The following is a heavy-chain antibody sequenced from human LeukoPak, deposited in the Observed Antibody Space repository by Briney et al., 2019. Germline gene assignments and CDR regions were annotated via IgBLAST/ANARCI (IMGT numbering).Heavy chain of an antibody. CDR3: AGRAFPRSYY. V-gene: IGHV4-34*01. CDR2: INHSGST. CDR1: GGSFSGYY. J-gene: IGHJ4*02. Sequence: SETLSLTCAVYGGSFSGYYWSWIRQPPGKGLEWIGEINHSGSTNYNPSLKSRVTISVDTSKNQFSLKLSSVTAADTVVYYCAGRAFPRSYYWGQGTLVTVSS. D-gene: IGHD3-3*02.